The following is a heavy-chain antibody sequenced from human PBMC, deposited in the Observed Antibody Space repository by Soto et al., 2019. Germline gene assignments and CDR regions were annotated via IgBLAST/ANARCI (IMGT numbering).Heavy chain of an antibody. CDR2: THHTGST. CDR1: GGFISSYY. Sequence: SETLSLTCTVSGGFISSYYWSWIRQSPGKGLEWIGYTHHTGSTNYNPSLKSRVTMSLDTSRNQFSLKLYSVTAADTAVYYCARSIDSSGYYFSNCWGQGXLVTVYS. CDR3: ARSIDSSGYYFSNC. J-gene: IGHJ4*02. V-gene: IGHV4-59*01. D-gene: IGHD3-22*01.